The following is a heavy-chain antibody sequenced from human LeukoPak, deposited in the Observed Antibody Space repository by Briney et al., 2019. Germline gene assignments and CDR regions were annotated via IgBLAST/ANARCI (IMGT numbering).Heavy chain of an antibody. J-gene: IGHJ4*02. CDR2: ICTSGST. CDR3: ARDRGYYDSSGYYYGTE. Sequence: PSQTLSLTCTVSGGSISSGSYYWSWIRQPAGKGLEWIGRICTSGSTNYNPSLKSRVTISVDTSKNQFSLKLSSVTAADTAVYYCARDRGYYDSSGYYYGTEWGQGTLVTVSS. D-gene: IGHD3-22*01. V-gene: IGHV4-61*02. CDR1: GGSISSGSYY.